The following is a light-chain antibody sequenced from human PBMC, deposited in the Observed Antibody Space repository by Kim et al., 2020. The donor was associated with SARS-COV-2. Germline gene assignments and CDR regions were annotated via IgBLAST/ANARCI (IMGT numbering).Light chain of an antibody. CDR1: QSLNSN. CDR2: GAS. Sequence: VSPGERATLSCRASQSLNSNLAWYQQKSGQAPRLLIYGASTRASGVPARFSGGGSGTEFTLTITSLQSEDFAVYYCQQFHNWPLYSFGQGTKLEI. J-gene: IGKJ2*03. V-gene: IGKV3-15*01. CDR3: QQFHNWPLYS.